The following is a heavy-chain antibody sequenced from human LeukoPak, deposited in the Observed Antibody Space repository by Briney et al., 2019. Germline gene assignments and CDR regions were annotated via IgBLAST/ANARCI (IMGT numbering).Heavy chain of an antibody. Sequence: GGSLRLSCAASGFTFSSYAMHWVRQAPGKGLEWVAFIHYDGSNNYYADSVKGRFTISRDNSRNTLHLQMNSLRAEDTAVYYCAKSGRDSSTDYFDYWGQGTLVTVSS. D-gene: IGHD2-2*01. CDR2: IHYDGSNN. V-gene: IGHV3-30*02. J-gene: IGHJ4*02. CDR1: GFTFSSYA. CDR3: AKSGRDSSTDYFDY.